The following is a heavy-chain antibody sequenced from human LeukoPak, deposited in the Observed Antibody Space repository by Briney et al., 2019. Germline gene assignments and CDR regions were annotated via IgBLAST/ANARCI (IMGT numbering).Heavy chain of an antibody. J-gene: IGHJ4*02. CDR1: GYTFTGYY. V-gene: IGHV1-2*02. CDR3: ARDGGYSSSFRARFDY. D-gene: IGHD6-6*01. CDR2: INPNSGGT. Sequence: SVKVSCKASGYTFTGYYMHWVRQAPGQGLEWMGWINPNSGGTNYAQKFQGRVTMTRDTSISTAYMELSRLRSDDTAVYYCARDGGYSSSFRARFDYWGQGTLVTVSS.